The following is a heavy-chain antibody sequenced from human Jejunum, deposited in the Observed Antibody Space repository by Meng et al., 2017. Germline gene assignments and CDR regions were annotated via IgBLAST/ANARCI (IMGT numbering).Heavy chain of an antibody. CDR3: VRDPSTSHWLRYLFWDV. CDR1: GFTLSTYW. CDR2: IKQEGSEK. J-gene: IGHJ3*01. V-gene: IGHV3-7*01. D-gene: IGHD5-12*01. Sequence: GESLKISCVTSGFTLSTYWITWVRQAPGKGLEWVADIKQEGSEKNYVDSVKGRFTIARDNGKNSLYLQMNSLRAEDTAVYYCVRDPSTSHWLRYLFWDVWGPGTTVTVSS.